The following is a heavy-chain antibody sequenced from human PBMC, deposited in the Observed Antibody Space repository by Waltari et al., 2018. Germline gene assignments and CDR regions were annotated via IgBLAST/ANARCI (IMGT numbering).Heavy chain of an antibody. D-gene: IGHD7-27*01. Sequence: EVRLVESGGGLVQPGGSLRLSCVGSGFTFSSYWMRWVRQTPGKGVEWVANINEDESEKYYVDSVKGRFTISRDNAKNSLVLQMDSLRGEDTAVYYCARANWGALDYWGQGALVIVSS. CDR3: ARANWGALDY. V-gene: IGHV3-7*01. CDR1: GFTFSSYW. J-gene: IGHJ4*02. CDR2: INEDESEK.